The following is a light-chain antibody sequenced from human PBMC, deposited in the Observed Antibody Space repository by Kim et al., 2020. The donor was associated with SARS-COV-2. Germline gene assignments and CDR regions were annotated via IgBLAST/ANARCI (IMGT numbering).Light chain of an antibody. CDR2: GRN. CDR3: NARDSSKNHV. V-gene: IGLV3-19*01. J-gene: IGLJ2*01. CDR1: SLRNYY. Sequence: SSELTQDPAVSVALGQTVRITCQGDSLRNYYPSWFQQKPRQAPILVISGRNNRPSGFPSRFVGSSSGNTAYLTIIGAQAEDEADYYCNARDSSKNHVFGG.